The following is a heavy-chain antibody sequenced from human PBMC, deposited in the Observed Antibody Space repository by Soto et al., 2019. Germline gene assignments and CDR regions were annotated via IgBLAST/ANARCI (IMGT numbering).Heavy chain of an antibody. D-gene: IGHD6-19*01. CDR1: GFTFSNAW. J-gene: IGHJ4*02. V-gene: IGHV3-15*01. CDR2: IKSKTDGGTT. Sequence: EVQLVESGGGLVKPGGSLRLSCAASGFTFSNAWMSWVRQAPGKGLEWVSRIKSKTDGGTTDYAAPVKGRFTISRDDSKNTLYLQMNSLKTEDTAVYYCTTEGWYWGQGTLVTVSS. CDR3: TTEGWY.